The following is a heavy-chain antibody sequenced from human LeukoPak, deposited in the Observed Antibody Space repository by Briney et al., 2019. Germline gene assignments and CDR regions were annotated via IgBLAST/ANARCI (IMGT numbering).Heavy chain of an antibody. CDR3: ARGGSIAARGAYYFDY. V-gene: IGHV4-59*01. D-gene: IGHD6-6*01. CDR2: XXYSGST. J-gene: IGHJ4*02. CDR1: GGSISSYY. Sequence: SETLSLTCTVSGGSISSYYWSWIRQPPGKGLEXXXXXXYSGSTNYNPSLKSRVTISVDTSKNQFSLKLSSVTAADTAVYYCARGGSIAARGAYYFDYWGQGTLVTVSS.